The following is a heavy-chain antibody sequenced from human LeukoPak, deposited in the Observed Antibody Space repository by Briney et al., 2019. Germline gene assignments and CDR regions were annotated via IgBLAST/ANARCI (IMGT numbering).Heavy chain of an antibody. J-gene: IGHJ4*02. Sequence: GGSLRLSCAASGFIFHDHAMHWVRQAPGKGLEWVSLISWDGGSTYYEDSAKGRFTISRDNSKNSLYLEMNSLRVEDTALYYCAKDVSYYGSGDGIDSWGQGTLVTVSS. CDR2: ISWDGGST. D-gene: IGHD3-10*01. CDR3: AKDVSYYGSGDGIDS. CDR1: GFIFHDHA. V-gene: IGHV3-43D*03.